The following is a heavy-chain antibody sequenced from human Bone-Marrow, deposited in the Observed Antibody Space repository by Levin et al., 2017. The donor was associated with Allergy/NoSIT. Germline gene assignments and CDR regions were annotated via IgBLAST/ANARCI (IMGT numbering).Heavy chain of an antibody. Sequence: GESLKISCQASGYTFTGYYMHWVRQAPGQGLEWMGWINPNSGGTNYAQKFQGRVTMTRDTSISTAYMELSRLRSDDTAVYYCARDPLGGSGWELFRAGSNEFDYWGQGTLVTVSS. CDR2: INPNSGGT. J-gene: IGHJ4*02. CDR1: GYTFTGYY. V-gene: IGHV1-2*02. CDR3: ARDPLGGSGWELFRAGSNEFDY. D-gene: IGHD1-26*01.